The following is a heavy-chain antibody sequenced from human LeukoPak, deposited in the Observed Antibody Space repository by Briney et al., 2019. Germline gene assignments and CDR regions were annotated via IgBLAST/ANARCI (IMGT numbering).Heavy chain of an antibody. CDR2: IIPIFGTA. CDR3: ARDSLYYDSSGYYMGVVGYYFDY. CDR1: GGTFSSYA. Sequence: GASVKVSCKASGGTFSSYAISWVRQAPGQGLEWMGGIIPIFGTANYARKFQGRVTITADESTSTAYMELSSLRSEDTAVYYCARDSLYYDSSGYYMGVVGYYFDYWGQGTLVTVSS. J-gene: IGHJ4*02. D-gene: IGHD3-22*01. V-gene: IGHV1-69*13.